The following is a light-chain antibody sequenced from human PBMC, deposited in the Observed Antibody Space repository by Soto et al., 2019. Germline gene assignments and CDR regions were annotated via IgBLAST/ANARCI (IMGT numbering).Light chain of an antibody. CDR2: DAS. V-gene: IGKV1-33*01. CDR3: QQYDNRPPYT. Sequence: DIQMNQSPSSLSASVRDRVTITCQARQDISNYLNWYQQKPGKAPKLLIYDASNLETGVPSRFSGSGSGTDFTFTISSLQPEDIATYYCQQYDNRPPYTFGQGTKVDIK. J-gene: IGKJ2*01. CDR1: QDISNY.